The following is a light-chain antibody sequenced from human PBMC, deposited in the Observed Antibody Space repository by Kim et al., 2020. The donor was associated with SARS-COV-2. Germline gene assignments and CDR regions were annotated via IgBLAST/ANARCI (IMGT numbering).Light chain of an antibody. V-gene: IGLV1-44*01. J-gene: IGLJ3*02. CDR3: AAWDDSLKGSV. Sequence: QSVLTQPPSASGTPGQRVTISCSGSISNIGSNVVNWYQQLPGTATKLLMYSNDYRPSGVPDRFSGSKSGTSASLAISGLQSEDEADYYCAAWDDSLKGSVFGGGTQLTVL. CDR2: SND. CDR1: ISNIGSNV.